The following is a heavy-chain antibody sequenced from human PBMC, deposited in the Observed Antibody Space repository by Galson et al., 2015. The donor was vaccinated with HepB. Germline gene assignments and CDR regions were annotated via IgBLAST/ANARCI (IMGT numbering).Heavy chain of an antibody. D-gene: IGHD2-15*01. CDR3: ARLNSGGYCSGGSCYFDY. CDR2: ISSSSSYT. Sequence: SLRLSCAASGFTFSSYGMHWVRQAPGKGLEWVSYISSSSSYTNYADSVKGRFTISRDNAKNSLYLQMNSLRDEDTAVYYCARLNSGGYCSGGSCYFDYWGQGTLVTVSS. V-gene: IGHV3-48*02. CDR1: GFTFSSYG. J-gene: IGHJ4*02.